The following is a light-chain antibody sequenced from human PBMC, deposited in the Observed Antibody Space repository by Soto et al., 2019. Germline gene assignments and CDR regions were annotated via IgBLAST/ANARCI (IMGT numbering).Light chain of an antibody. V-gene: IGKV3-15*01. CDR2: GAS. CDR3: QQYNQWPLT. J-gene: IGKJ4*01. Sequence: EIVMTQSPATLSVSPGERATLSCRASQSVSSNLAWYQQKPGQAPRLLIYGASTRATGIPARFSGSGSGTEFTLTICSLQSEDFAVYYCQQYNQWPLTFGGGTKVEIK. CDR1: QSVSSN.